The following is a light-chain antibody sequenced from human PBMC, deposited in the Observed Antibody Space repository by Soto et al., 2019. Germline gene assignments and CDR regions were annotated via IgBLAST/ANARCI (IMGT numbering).Light chain of an antibody. CDR1: SFNIGAGYD. CDR3: QSYDSSLSGSNYV. J-gene: IGLJ1*01. CDR2: GNS. Sequence: QSVLTQPPSVSGAPGQRVTISCTGSSFNIGAGYDVHWYQQLPGTAPKLLIYGNSNRPSGVPDRFSGSKSGTSASLAITGLQAEDEADYYCQSYDSSLSGSNYVFGTGTKLTVL. V-gene: IGLV1-40*01.